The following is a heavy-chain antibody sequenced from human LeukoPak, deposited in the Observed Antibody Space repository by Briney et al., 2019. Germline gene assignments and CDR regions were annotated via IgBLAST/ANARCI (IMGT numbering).Heavy chain of an antibody. CDR2: IYSGGST. D-gene: IGHD6-19*01. CDR3: ASSYSSGWYDY. J-gene: IGHJ4*02. CDR1: GFTVSSNY. V-gene: IGHV3-66*01. Sequence: GGSLRLSCAVSGFTVSSNYMSWVRQAPGKGLEWVSVIYSGGSTYYADSVKGRFTISRDNSKNTLYLQMNSLRAEDTAVYYCASSYSSGWYDYWGQGTLVTVSS.